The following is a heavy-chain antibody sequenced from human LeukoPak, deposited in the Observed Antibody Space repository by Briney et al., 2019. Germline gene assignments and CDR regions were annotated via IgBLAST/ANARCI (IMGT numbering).Heavy chain of an antibody. CDR3: AKDRGDPRGYFDY. J-gene: IGHJ4*02. CDR1: GFTFSSYA. CDR2: ISGSGGST. Sequence: HPGGSLRLSCAASGFTFSSYAMSWVRQAPGKGLEWVSAISGSGGSTYYADSVKGRFTISRDNSKNTLYLQMNSLRAEDTAVYYCAKDRGDPRGYFDYWGQGTLVTVSS. V-gene: IGHV3-23*01. D-gene: IGHD3-16*01.